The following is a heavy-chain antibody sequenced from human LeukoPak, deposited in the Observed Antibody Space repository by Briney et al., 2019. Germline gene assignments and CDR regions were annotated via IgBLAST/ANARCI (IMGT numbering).Heavy chain of an antibody. CDR1: GFTFSSYE. CDR2: ISSSSSTI. D-gene: IGHD2-15*01. Sequence: GGSLRLSCAASGFTFSSYEMNWVRQAPGKGLEWVSYISSSSSTIYYADSVKGRFTISRDNAKNSLYLQMNSLRAEDTAVYYCARAGTCSGGSCYSDYWGQGTLVTVSS. CDR3: ARAGTCSGGSCYSDY. V-gene: IGHV3-48*01. J-gene: IGHJ4*02.